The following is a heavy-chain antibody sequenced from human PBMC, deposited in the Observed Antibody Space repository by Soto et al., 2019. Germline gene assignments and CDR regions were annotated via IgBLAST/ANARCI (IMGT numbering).Heavy chain of an antibody. V-gene: IGHV3-23*01. D-gene: IGHD2-15*01. CDR3: ARDCSGGSCYSGRIIDY. Sequence: GGSLRLSCAASGFTFGTYTMNWVRQAPGKGLEWVSAISGSGGSTYYADSVKGRFTISRDNSKNTLYLQMNSLRAEDTAVYYCARDCSGGSCYSGRIIDYWGQGTLVTVSS. J-gene: IGHJ4*02. CDR1: GFTFGTYT. CDR2: ISGSGGST.